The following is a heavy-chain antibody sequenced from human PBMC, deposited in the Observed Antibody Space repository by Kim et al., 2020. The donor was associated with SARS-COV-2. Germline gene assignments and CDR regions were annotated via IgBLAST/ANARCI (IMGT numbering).Heavy chain of an antibody. CDR3: ARGQEGSSGYSISWFDS. Sequence: GESLKISCQGSGYIFPSYWIAWVRQMPGKGLEWMGIIYPGDSDTTYSPSFQGQVTISADKSITTAYLQWSSLKASDTAMYYCARGQEGSSGYSISWFDSWGQGTLVTVSS. D-gene: IGHD3-22*01. V-gene: IGHV5-51*01. CDR1: GYIFPSYW. CDR2: IYPGDSDT. J-gene: IGHJ5*01.